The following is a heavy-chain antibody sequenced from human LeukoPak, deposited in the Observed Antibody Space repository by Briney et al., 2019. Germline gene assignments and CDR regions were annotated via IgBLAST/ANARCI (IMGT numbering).Heavy chain of an antibody. V-gene: IGHV4-34*01. CDR1: GGSFSGYY. CDR2: INHSGST. Sequence: PSETLSLTCAVYGGSFSGYYWSWIRQPPGKGLEWIGEINHSGSTNYNPSLKSRVTISVDTSKSQFSLKLSSVTATDTAVYYCARLRRSYYYYMDVWGKGTTVTVSS. CDR3: ARLRRSYYYYMDV. J-gene: IGHJ6*03.